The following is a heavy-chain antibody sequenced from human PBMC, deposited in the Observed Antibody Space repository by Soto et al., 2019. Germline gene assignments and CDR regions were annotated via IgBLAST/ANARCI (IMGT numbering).Heavy chain of an antibody. J-gene: IGHJ6*02. CDR1: GYTFTSYY. Sequence: ASVKVSCKASGYTFTSYYMHWVRQAPGQGLEWMGIINPSGGSTSYAQKFQGRVTMTRDTSTSTVYMELSSLRSEDTAVYYCARRVGYCSGGSCPEYWYGMDVWGQGTTVTVSS. D-gene: IGHD2-15*01. CDR2: INPSGGST. V-gene: IGHV1-46*01. CDR3: ARRVGYCSGGSCPEYWYGMDV.